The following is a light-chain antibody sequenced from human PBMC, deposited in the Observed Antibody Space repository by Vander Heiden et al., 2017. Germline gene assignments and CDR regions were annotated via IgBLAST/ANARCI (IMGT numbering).Light chain of an antibody. CDR1: SGSVSTTYY. J-gene: IGLJ3*02. CDR3: VLYMGSGIWV. V-gene: IGLV8-61*01. CDR2: STN. Sequence: QTVVTQEPSFSVSPGGTVTLTCGFSSGSVSTTYYPSWYQQTPGQAPRTLIYSTNTRSSGVPDRFSGSIVGNKAALTITGAQADDESDYYWVLYMGSGIWVFGGGTKLTVL.